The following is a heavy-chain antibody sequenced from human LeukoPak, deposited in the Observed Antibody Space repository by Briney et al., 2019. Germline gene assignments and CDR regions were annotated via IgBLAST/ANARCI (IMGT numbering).Heavy chain of an antibody. J-gene: IGHJ4*02. V-gene: IGHV3-23*01. CDR3: AKGNWRYFDY. CDR1: AFTFSTYV. Sequence: PGGSLRLSCAASAFTFSTYVMSWVRQAPGKGLEWVSAISGSGGSTYYADSVKGRFTISRDNSKNTLDLQMNSLGADDTAVYYCAKGNWRYFDYWGQGTLVTVSS. CDR2: ISGSGGST. D-gene: IGHD1-1*01.